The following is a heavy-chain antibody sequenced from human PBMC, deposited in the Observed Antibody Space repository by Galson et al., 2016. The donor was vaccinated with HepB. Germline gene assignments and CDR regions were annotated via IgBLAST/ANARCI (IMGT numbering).Heavy chain of an antibody. CDR1: GYTFTAYG. CDR2: INPSSGAT. D-gene: IGHD3-10*01. Sequence: SVKVSCKASGYTFTAYGIHWVRQAPGQGLEWMGWINPSSGATDYAHKFQDGVTMTTDTSITTVYMELRNLKFDDTALYYCAREMYYYNKTRFDSWGQGALVTVSS. J-gene: IGHJ5*01. CDR3: AREMYYYNKTRFDS. V-gene: IGHV1-2*02.